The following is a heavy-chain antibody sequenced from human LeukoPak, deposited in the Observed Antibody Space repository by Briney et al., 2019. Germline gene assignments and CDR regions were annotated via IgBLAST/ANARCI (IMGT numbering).Heavy chain of an antibody. CDR3: ASIAAAGNGY. J-gene: IGHJ4*02. CDR1: GFTFSSYW. V-gene: IGHV3-74*01. D-gene: IGHD6-13*01. CDR2: INTDGSST. Sequence: GGSLRLSCAASGFTFSSYWMHWVRQAPGKGLVWVSRINTDGSSTSYADSVKGRFTISRDNAKNTLYLQMNSLRAEDTALYYCASIAAAGNGYWGQGTLVTVSS.